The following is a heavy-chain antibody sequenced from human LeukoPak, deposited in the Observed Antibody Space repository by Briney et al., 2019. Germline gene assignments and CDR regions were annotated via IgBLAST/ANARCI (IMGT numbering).Heavy chain of an antibody. CDR3: ASRPPSETYFGVFDY. V-gene: IGHV3-23*01. J-gene: IGHJ4*02. CDR2: ITGSGGST. Sequence: GGSLRLSCVASGLTFSSHAMTWVRQAPGKGLEWVSGITGSGGSTYYAESVKGRFTISRDNSKNTLYLQMNNLRAEDAALYYCASRPPSETYFGVFDYWGQGTLVTVSS. CDR1: GLTFSSHA. D-gene: IGHD1-26*01.